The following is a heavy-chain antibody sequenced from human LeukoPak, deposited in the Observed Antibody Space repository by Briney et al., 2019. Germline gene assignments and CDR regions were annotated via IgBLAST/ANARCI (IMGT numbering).Heavy chain of an antibody. CDR3: ARGSLWLQLNY. V-gene: IGHV3-30-3*01. Sequence: GGSLRLSCAASGFTFSSYAMHWVRQAPGKGLEWVAVISYDGSNKYYADSVKGRFTISRDNSKNTLYLQMNSLRAEDTAVYYCARGSLWLQLNYWGQGTLVTVSS. CDR1: GFTFSSYA. J-gene: IGHJ4*02. CDR2: ISYDGSNK. D-gene: IGHD5-24*01.